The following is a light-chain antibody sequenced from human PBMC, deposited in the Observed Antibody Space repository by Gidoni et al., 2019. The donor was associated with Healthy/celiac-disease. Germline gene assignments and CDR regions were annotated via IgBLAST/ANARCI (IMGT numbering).Light chain of an antibody. CDR1: QSISSW. CDR3: QQYNSYPMYT. Sequence: DIQMTQSPSTLSASVGDRVTIPCRASQSISSWLAWYQQKPGKAPKLLIYKASSLESGVPSRFSGSGSGTEFTLTISSLHPDDFATYYCQQYNSYPMYTFXXXTKLEIK. CDR2: KAS. V-gene: IGKV1-5*03. J-gene: IGKJ2*01.